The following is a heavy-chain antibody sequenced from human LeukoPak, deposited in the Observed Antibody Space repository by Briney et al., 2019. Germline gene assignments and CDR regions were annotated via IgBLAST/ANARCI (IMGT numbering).Heavy chain of an antibody. Sequence: GGSLRLSCAASGFTFSSYWMHWVRQAPGKGLVWVSRIDSDGSGTSYADSVKGRFTISRDNAQNTLFLQMNSLRADDTAVYYCARDGILGSHDYWGQGTLVTVSS. D-gene: IGHD3-3*02. CDR2: IDSDGSGT. CDR1: GFTFSSYW. V-gene: IGHV3-74*01. CDR3: ARDGILGSHDY. J-gene: IGHJ4*02.